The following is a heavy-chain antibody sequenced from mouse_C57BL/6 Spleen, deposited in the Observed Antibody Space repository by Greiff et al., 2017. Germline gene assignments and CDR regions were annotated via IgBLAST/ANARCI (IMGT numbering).Heavy chain of an antibody. Sequence: QVQLQQPGAELVKPGASVKMSCKASGYTFTSYWITWVKQRPGQGLEWIGDIYPGSGSTNYNEKFKSKATLTVDTSSSPAYMQLSSLTSEDSADYDRARTHGSSLYAMDYWGQGTSVTVSS. J-gene: IGHJ4*01. CDR1: GYTFTSYW. CDR2: IYPGSGST. V-gene: IGHV1-55*01. CDR3: ARTHGSSLYAMDY. D-gene: IGHD1-1*01.